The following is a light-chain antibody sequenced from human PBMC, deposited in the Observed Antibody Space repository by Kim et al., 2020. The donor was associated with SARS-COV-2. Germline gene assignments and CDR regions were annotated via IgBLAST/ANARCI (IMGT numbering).Light chain of an antibody. CDR2: GAS. CDR3: QECGGSPPHT. CDR1: QTVGSNY. J-gene: IGKJ2*01. V-gene: IGKV3-20*01. Sequence: SPGERATLSCRASQTVGSNYLAWYQQKPGQAPRLLVYGASNRAAGIPDRFSGGGSGSDFTLTISRVEPEDFAVYYCQECGGSPPHTFGRGTKLEI.